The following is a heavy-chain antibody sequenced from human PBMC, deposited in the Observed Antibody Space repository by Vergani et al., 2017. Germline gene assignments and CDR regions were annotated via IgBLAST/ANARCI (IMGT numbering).Heavy chain of an antibody. CDR3: AAPSGIAAAGRGLDAFDI. CDR1: GFTFTSSA. D-gene: IGHD6-13*01. Sequence: QMQLVQSGPEVKKPGTSVKVSCKASGFTFTSSAMQWVRQARGQRLEWIGWIVVGSGNTNYAKKFQERVTMTRDMSTSTAYMELSSLRSEDTAVYYCAAPSGIAAAGRGLDAFDIWGQGTMVTVSS. J-gene: IGHJ3*02. CDR2: IVVGSGNT. V-gene: IGHV1-58*02.